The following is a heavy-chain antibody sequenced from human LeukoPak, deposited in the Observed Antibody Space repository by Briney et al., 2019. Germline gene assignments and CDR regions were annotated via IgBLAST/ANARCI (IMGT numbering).Heavy chain of an antibody. J-gene: IGHJ4*02. D-gene: IGHD3-10*01. Sequence: SETLSLTCTVSGGSISSYYWSWVRQPPGKGLEWIAYLFYSGSTDYNPSLESRVTISVDTSKNQFSLKLRSVTAADTAVYYCATVAVIRGVTYFDYWGQGTLVTVSS. CDR2: LFYSGST. V-gene: IGHV4-59*01. CDR3: ATVAVIRGVTYFDY. CDR1: GGSISSYY.